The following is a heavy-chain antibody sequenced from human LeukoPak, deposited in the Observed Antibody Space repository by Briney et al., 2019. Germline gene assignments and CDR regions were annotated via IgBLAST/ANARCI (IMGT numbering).Heavy chain of an antibody. J-gene: IGHJ4*02. Sequence: HPGGSLRLSCAASGFTFSSYAMSWVRQAPGKGLEWVSAISGSGGSTYYADSVKGRFTMSRDSAKNSLYLQMNGLRAEDTAVYFCARNRLFTDYLFDYWGQGTLVTVSS. V-gene: IGHV3-23*01. D-gene: IGHD4-11*01. CDR2: ISGSGGST. CDR3: ARNRLFTDYLFDY. CDR1: GFTFSSYA.